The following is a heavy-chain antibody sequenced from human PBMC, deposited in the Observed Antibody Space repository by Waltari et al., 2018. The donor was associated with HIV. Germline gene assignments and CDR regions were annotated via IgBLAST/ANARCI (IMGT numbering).Heavy chain of an antibody. V-gene: IGHV1-2*06. Sequence: QVQLVQSGAEVKKPGASVKVSCKASGYTFTGYYMHWVRQAPGQGLEWMGRINPNSGGTNYAQKFQGRVTMTRDTSISTAYMELSRLRSDDTAVYYCARAVAIVSYSSGLYNWFDPWGQGTLVTVSS. J-gene: IGHJ5*02. CDR2: INPNSGGT. CDR1: GYTFTGYY. D-gene: IGHD6-19*01. CDR3: ARAVAIVSYSSGLYNWFDP.